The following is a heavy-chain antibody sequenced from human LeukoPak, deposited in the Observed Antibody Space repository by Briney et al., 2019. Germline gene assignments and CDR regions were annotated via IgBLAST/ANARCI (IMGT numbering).Heavy chain of an antibody. CDR3: ASGRVQWLVFDY. V-gene: IGHV3-30-3*01. CDR1: GFTFSSYA. D-gene: IGHD6-19*01. Sequence: GGSLRLSCAASGFTFSSYAMHWVRQAPGKGLEWVAVMSYDGSNQYYADFVKGRFTISRDNSKNTLYLQMNSLRTEDTAVYCCASGRVQWLVFDYWGQGTLVTVSS. CDR2: MSYDGSNQ. J-gene: IGHJ4*02.